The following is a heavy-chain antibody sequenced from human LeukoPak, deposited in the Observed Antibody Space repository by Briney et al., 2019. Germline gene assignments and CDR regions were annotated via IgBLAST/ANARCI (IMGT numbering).Heavy chain of an antibody. CDR1: GFTFDDYA. J-gene: IGHJ4*02. D-gene: IGHD2-2*01. CDR2: ISWNSGSI. CDR3: AKASCSTTSCYGFDY. Sequence: GGPLRLSCAASGFTFDDYAMHWVRQAPGKGLEWVSGISWNSGSIGYADSVKGRFTISRDNAKNSLYLQMNSVRTDDTALYYCAKASCSTTSCYGFDYWGQGTLVTVSS. V-gene: IGHV3-9*01.